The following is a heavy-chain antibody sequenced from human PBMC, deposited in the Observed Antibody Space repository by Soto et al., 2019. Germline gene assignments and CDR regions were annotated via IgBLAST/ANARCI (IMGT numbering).Heavy chain of an antibody. V-gene: IGHV1-69*13. CDR2: IIPSFGTS. D-gene: IGHD5-12*01. CDR3: ARDEVDIAATINGLDV. J-gene: IGHJ6*02. CDR1: GGTFSSYA. Sequence: SVKVSCKASGGTFSSYAISWVRQAPGQGLEWMGGIIPSFGTSNYAHKFQGRVTITADQSTSTAYMELSSLRSEDTAVYYCARDEVDIAATINGLDVWGQGTTVTVSS.